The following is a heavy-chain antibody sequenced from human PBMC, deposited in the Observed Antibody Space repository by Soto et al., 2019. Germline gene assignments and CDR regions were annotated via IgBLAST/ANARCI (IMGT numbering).Heavy chain of an antibody. CDR2: IYSGGST. V-gene: IGHV3-66*01. J-gene: IGHJ4*02. Sequence: PGGSLRLSCAASGFTVSSNYMSWVRQAPGEGLEWVSVIYSGGSTYYADSVKGRFTISRDNSKSTLYLQMNSLRAEDTAVYYCARDPFRSGDPFAYWGQGTLVTVSS. D-gene: IGHD4-17*01. CDR1: GFTVSSNY. CDR3: ARDPFRSGDPFAY.